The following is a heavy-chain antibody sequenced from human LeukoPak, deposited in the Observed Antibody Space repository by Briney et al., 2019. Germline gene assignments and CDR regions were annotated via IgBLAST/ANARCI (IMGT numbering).Heavy chain of an antibody. CDR2: INPNSGGT. CDR1: GYTFTGYY. J-gene: IGHJ5*02. CDR3: AGATSPYNWFDP. D-gene: IGHD1/OR15-1a*01. Sequence: ASVKVSCKASGYTFTGYYMHWVRQAPGQGLEWMGWINPNSGGTNYAQKFQGRVTMTRDTSISTAYMELSRLRSDDTAVYYCAGATSPYNWFDPWGQGTLVTVSS. V-gene: IGHV1-2*02.